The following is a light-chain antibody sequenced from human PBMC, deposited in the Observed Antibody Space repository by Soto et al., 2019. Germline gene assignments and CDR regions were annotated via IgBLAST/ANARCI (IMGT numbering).Light chain of an antibody. J-gene: IGKJ4*01. Sequence: EVVLTQSPATLSLSPGERATLSCRASQSISTYLAWYQQKPGQAPRLLIYDASRRATGIPARFSGSGSGTDFTLTIRSLEPEDFAFYSCQQRSKWPPPFGGGTKVEI. CDR3: QQRSKWPPP. V-gene: IGKV3-11*01. CDR1: QSISTY. CDR2: DAS.